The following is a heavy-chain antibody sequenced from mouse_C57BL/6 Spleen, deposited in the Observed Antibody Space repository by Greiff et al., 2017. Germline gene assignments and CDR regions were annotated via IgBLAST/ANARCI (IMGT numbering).Heavy chain of an antibody. Sequence: QVQLQQSGPELVKPGASVKISCKASGYAFSSSWMNWVKQRPGKGLEWIGRLYPGDGDTNYNGKFKGKATLTADKSSSTAYMQLSSLTSEDSAVYFCARSNYYDYPYWYFDVWGTGTTVTVSS. CDR1: GYAFSSSW. J-gene: IGHJ1*03. CDR2: LYPGDGDT. D-gene: IGHD2-4*01. V-gene: IGHV1-82*01. CDR3: ARSNYYDYPYWYFDV.